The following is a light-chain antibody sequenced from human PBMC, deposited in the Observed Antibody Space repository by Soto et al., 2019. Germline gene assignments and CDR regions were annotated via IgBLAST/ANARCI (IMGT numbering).Light chain of an antibody. CDR3: MQPLENFRT. V-gene: IGKV2-28*01. Sequence: ILMTQSPLSLSVTPGEAASISCMARARLLHKNGYNYVDWYMQKPGQSPQLLIYLGSNRASGVPDRFSGSGSDTYFTLEISRVEADDVGVYYCMQPLENFRTFGQGTKVDIK. J-gene: IGKJ1*01. CDR2: LGS. CDR1: ARLLHKNGYNY.